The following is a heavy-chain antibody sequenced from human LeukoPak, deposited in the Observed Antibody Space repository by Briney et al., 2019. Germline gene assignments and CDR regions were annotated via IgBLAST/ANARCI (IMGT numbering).Heavy chain of an antibody. D-gene: IGHD3-22*01. CDR1: GGTFSSYA. V-gene: IGHV1-69*13. Sequence: SVKVSCKASGGTFSSYAISWVRQAPGQGLEWMGGIIPIFGTANYVQKFQGRVTITADESTSTAYMELSSLRSEDTAVYYCASLPFEDYYDSSGPRDDYWGQGTLVTVSS. CDR2: IIPIFGTA. CDR3: ASLPFEDYYDSSGPRDDY. J-gene: IGHJ4*02.